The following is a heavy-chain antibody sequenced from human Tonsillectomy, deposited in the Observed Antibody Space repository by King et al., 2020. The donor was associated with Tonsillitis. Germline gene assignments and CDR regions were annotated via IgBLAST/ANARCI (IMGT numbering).Heavy chain of an antibody. CDR2: IIPIFGTS. V-gene: IGHV1-69*01. Sequence: HVQLVESGAEVKKPGSSVRVSCKASGGSFSRHVISWVRQAPGQGLEWMGGIIPIFGTSNSAQKFQGRVTITADQSTSTVYMELRSLTSDDTAVYYCVRGPPGGDVLQAYFDFWGQGTRVTV. CDR3: VRGPPGGDVLQAYFDF. D-gene: IGHD2/OR15-2a*01. J-gene: IGHJ4*02. CDR1: GGSFSRHV.